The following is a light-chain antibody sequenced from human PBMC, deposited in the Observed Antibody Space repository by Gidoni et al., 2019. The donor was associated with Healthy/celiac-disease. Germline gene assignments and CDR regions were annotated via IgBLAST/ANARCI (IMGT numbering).Light chain of an antibody. CDR1: QSISSY. Sequence: DIQMTQSPSSLSASVGDRVTITCRASQSISSYLNWYQQKPGKALKLLIYAASSLQSGVPSRFSGSGSGTDFTLTISSLQPEDVATYYCQQSYSTPPTFGGGTKVEIK. V-gene: IGKV1-39*01. CDR3: QQSYSTPPT. J-gene: IGKJ4*01. CDR2: AAS.